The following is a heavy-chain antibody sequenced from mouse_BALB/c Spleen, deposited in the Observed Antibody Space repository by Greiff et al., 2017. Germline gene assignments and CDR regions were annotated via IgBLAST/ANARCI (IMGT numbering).Heavy chain of an antibody. J-gene: IGHJ3*01. V-gene: IGHV5-9-4*01. CDR1: GFTFSSYA. Sequence: EVQLVESGGGLVKPGGSLKLSCAASGFTFSSYAMSWVRQSPEKRLEWVAEISSGGSYTYYPDTVTGRFTISRDNAKNTLYLEMSSLRSEDTAMYYCARGALRAWFAYWGQGTLVTVSA. CDR3: ARGALRAWFAY. CDR2: ISSGGSYT.